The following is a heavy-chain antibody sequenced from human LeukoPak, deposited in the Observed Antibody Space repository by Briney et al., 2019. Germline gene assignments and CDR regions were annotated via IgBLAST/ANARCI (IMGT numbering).Heavy chain of an antibody. CDR1: GYTFTVYY. V-gene: IGHV1-2*02. J-gene: IGHJ4*02. D-gene: IGHD2-8*01. CDR2: INPNSGGT. Sequence: GASVKVSCKASGYTFTVYYNHWVRQAPRQGLEWMGWINPNSGGTNYAQKFQGRVTMTRDTSISTAYMELSRLRSDDTAVYYCARDTYCTNGVCYTRSFDYWGQGTLVTVSS. CDR3: ARDTYCTNGVCYTRSFDY.